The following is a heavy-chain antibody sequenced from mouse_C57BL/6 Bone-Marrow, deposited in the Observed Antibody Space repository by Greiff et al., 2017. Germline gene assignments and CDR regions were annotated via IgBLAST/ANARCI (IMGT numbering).Heavy chain of an antibody. CDR1: GYSITSGYY. J-gene: IGHJ4*01. Sequence: ESGPGLVKPSQSLSLTCSVTGYSITSGYYWNWIRQFPGNKLEWMGYISYDGSNNYNPSLKNRISITRDTSKNQFFLKLNSVTTEDTATYYCARGGGTGDYYAMDYWGQGTSVTVSS. D-gene: IGHD4-1*01. V-gene: IGHV3-6*01. CDR2: ISYDGSN. CDR3: ARGGGTGDYYAMDY.